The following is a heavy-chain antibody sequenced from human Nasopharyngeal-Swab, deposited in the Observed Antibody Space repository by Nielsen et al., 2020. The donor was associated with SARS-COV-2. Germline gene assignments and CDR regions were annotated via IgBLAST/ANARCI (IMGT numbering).Heavy chain of an antibody. CDR1: GFTFSSYA. V-gene: IGHV3-23*01. D-gene: IGHD4-23*01. Sequence: GGSLRLSCAASGFTFSSYAMSWVLQAPGKGLEWVSAISGSGGSTYYADSVKGRFTISRDNSKNTLYLQMNSLRAEDTAVYYCAKEGSRTTVVTIYWYFDLWGRGTLVTVSS. CDR2: ISGSGGST. CDR3: AKEGSRTTVVTIYWYFDL. J-gene: IGHJ2*01.